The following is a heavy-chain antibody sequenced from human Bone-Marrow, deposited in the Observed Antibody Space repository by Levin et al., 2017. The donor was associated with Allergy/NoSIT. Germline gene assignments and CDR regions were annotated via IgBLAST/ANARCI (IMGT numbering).Heavy chain of an antibody. CDR3: ARLEYGSSGYWSDAVDI. D-gene: IGHD3-22*01. V-gene: IGHV4-59*01. CDR1: GGSITTYY. CDR2: IYHSGYT. J-gene: IGHJ3*02. Sequence: SCTVSGGSITTYYWSWIRRPPGKGLEWIGYIYHSGYTNYNPSLRSRVTLSADTSKNHFSLKLRPVTAADTAAYYCARLEYGSSGYWSDAVDIWGQGTMVTVSS.